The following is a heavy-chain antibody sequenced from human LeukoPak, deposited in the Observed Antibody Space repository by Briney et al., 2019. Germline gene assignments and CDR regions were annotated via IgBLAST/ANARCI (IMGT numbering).Heavy chain of an antibody. V-gene: IGHV3-30*02. CDR1: GFTFSGYA. CDR2: IRYDGSNK. Sequence: GGSLRLSCAASGFTFSGYAMSWVRQAPGKGLEWGAFIRYDGSNKYYADSVKGRFTISRDNSKNTLYLQMNSLRAEDTAVYYCAKDGPYYYDSSGEDAFDIWGQGTMVTVSS. D-gene: IGHD3-22*01. CDR3: AKDGPYYYDSSGEDAFDI. J-gene: IGHJ3*02.